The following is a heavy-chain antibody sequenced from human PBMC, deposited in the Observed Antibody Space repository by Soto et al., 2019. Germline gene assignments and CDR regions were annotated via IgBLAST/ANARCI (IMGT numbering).Heavy chain of an antibody. J-gene: IGHJ6*02. CDR1: GFTFSNAW. V-gene: IGHV3-15*01. CDR3: TTVNGWNYYYYGMDV. Sequence: GGSLRLSCAASGFTFSNAWMSWVRQAPGKGLEWVGRIKSKTDGGTTDYAAPVKGRFTISRDDSKNTLYLQMNSLKTEDTAVYYCTTVNGWNYYYYGMDVWGQGTTVTVSS. CDR2: IKSKTDGGTT.